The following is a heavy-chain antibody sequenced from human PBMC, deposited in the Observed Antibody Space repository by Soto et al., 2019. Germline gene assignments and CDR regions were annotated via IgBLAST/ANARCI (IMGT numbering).Heavy chain of an antibody. D-gene: IGHD3-22*01. CDR3: ARINYYGSSGYSLGWFDP. CDR1: GFTFSDYY. Sequence: QVQVVESGGGLVKPGGSLRLSCAASGFTFSDYYMSWIRQAPGKGLEWVSYISTTGTYTTFEDSVKGRFTISRDNAKNLLFLQMDSLRAEDTAVYYCARINYYGSSGYSLGWFDPWGQGTLVTVSS. CDR2: ISTTGTYT. J-gene: IGHJ5*02. V-gene: IGHV3-11*05.